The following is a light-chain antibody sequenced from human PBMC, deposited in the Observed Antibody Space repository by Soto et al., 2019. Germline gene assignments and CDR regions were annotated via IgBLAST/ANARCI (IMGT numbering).Light chain of an antibody. Sequence: QSVLTQPPSVSGAPGQRVTISCTGSSSNIGAGYDVHWYQQLPGTAPKVLIFGNNNRPSGVPDRFSASKSGTSASLAITGLQAEDEADDYCQSYDSSLSGVVFGGGTKLTVL. CDR1: SSNIGAGYD. CDR3: QSYDSSLSGVV. J-gene: IGLJ2*01. CDR2: GNN. V-gene: IGLV1-40*01.